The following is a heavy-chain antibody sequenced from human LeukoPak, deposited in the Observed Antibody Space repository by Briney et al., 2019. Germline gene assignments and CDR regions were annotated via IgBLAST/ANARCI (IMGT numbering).Heavy chain of an antibody. V-gene: IGHV3-30*02. J-gene: IGHJ4*02. CDR1: GFTFSGYG. Sequence: PGGSLRLSCAASGFTFSGYGMHWVRQVPGKGLEWVAYIQNVGTNKHYSDSAKGRLTISRDNSKNTLFLQMNSLRAEDTAAFYCGRGRPRGYSGYVIDYWGQGTPITVSS. D-gene: IGHD5-12*01. CDR2: IQNVGTNK. CDR3: GRGRPRGYSGYVIDY.